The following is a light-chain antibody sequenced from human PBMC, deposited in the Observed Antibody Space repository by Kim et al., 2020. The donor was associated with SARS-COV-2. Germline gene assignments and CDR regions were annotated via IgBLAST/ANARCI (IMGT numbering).Light chain of an antibody. J-gene: IGLJ3*02. V-gene: IGLV1-47*01. CDR3: AAWDDSLSGWV. CDR2: RNN. Sequence: GQRVTMSCSGSSSNIGSNYVYWYQQLPGTAPKLLIYRNNQRPSGVPDRFSGSKSGTSASLAIGGLRSEDEADYYCAAWDDSLSGWVFGGGTKLTVL. CDR1: SSNIGSNY.